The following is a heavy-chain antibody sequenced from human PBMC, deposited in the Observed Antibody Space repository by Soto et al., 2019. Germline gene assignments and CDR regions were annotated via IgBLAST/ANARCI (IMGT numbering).Heavy chain of an antibody. J-gene: IGHJ4*02. Sequence: PVGSLRLSCAASGFTFSSYAMSWVRQAPGKGLEWVSAISGSGGSTYYADSVKGRFTISRDNSKNTLYLQMNSLRAEDTAVYYCAKDGVDIVVVVAATPFYYFDYWGQGTLVTVSS. V-gene: IGHV3-23*01. D-gene: IGHD2-15*01. CDR3: AKDGVDIVVVVAATPFYYFDY. CDR2: ISGSGGST. CDR1: GFTFSSYA.